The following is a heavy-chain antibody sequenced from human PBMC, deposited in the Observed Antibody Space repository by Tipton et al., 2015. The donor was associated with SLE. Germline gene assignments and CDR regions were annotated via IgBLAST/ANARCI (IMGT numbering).Heavy chain of an antibody. CDR3: ARDHDYGDY. CDR2: ISAYNGDT. J-gene: IGHJ4*02. D-gene: IGHD3-16*01. Sequence: QSGAEVKKPGASVDVSCKASGYTFTSYGISWVRQAPGQGLEWMGWISAYNGDTNYAQNFQGRVTMTTDTSTSTVYMEVRSLTSDDTAVYYCARDHDYGDYWGQGILVTVSS. V-gene: IGHV1-18*01. CDR1: GYTFTSYG.